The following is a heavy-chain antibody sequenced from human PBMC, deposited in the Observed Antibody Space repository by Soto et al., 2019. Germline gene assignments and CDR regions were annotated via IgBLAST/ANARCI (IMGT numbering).Heavy chain of an antibody. J-gene: IGHJ1*01. Sequence: SVEASSKAPGYTFTSCCMCWVRQAPGQGLEWMGGIIPIFGTANYAQKFQGRVTITADESTSTAYMELSSLRSEDTAVYYCARDRQSYSSSPIGSSQHWGQGTLVTVSS. CDR1: GYTFTSCC. CDR2: IIPIFGTA. CDR3: ARDRQSYSSSPIGSSQH. V-gene: IGHV1-69*13. D-gene: IGHD6-13*01.